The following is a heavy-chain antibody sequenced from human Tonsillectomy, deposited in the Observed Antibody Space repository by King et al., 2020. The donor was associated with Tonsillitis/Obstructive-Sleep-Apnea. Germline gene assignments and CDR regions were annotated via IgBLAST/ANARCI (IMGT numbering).Heavy chain of an antibody. CDR1: GYSFTSYW. CDR2: IYPGDSDT. D-gene: IGHD3-22*01. J-gene: IGHJ4*02. Sequence: QLVQSGAEVKKPGESLKISCKGSGYSFTSYWIGWVRQMPGKGLEWMGIIYPGDSDTRYSPSFQGQVTISADKSISTAYLQWSSLKASDTAMYYCARSVPKGLYYYDSSGYYYGDYWGQGTLVTVSS. V-gene: IGHV5-51*01. CDR3: ARSVPKGLYYYDSSGYYYGDY.